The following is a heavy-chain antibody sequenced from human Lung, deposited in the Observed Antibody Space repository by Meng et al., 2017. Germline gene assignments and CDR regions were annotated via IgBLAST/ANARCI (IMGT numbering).Heavy chain of an antibody. V-gene: IGHV4-34*01. J-gene: IGHJ4*02. D-gene: IGHD4-11*01. CDR1: GGSFSDYY. CDR2: INHSGST. Sequence: QVQLQQWGAVLLKPSETLSLTCVVSGGSFSDYYWCWIRQPPGKGLEWIGEINHSGSTNYNPSLESRATISVDTSQNNLSLKLSSVTAADSAVYYCARGPTTMAHDFDYWGQGTLVTVSS. CDR3: ARGPTTMAHDFDY.